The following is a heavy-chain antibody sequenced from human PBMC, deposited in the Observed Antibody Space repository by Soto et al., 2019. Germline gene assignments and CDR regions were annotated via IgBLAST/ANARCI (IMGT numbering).Heavy chain of an antibody. CDR3: ATRYYYDSSGYYSMAAFDI. CDR2: IYPGDSDT. V-gene: IGHV5-51*01. J-gene: IGHJ3*02. D-gene: IGHD3-22*01. CDR1: GYSFTSYW. Sequence: GESLKISCKGSGYSFTSYWIGWVRQMPGKGLEWMGIIYPGDSDTRYSPSFQGQVTISADKSINTAYLQWSSLKASDTAMYYCATRYYYDSSGYYSMAAFDIWGQGTMVTVSS.